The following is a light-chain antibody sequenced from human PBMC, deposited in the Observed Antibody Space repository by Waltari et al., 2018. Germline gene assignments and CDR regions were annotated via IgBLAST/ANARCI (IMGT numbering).Light chain of an antibody. V-gene: IGLV1-44*01. CDR1: SSNIGKNS. CDR3: AVWDDSLDGVV. CDR2: AND. Sequence: QSVLTQPPSASGTPGQRVTISCSGSSSNIGKNSVNWYQQLPGTAPKLLIYANDQRPSGALHRFSGSKSGSSASLAISGLQSEDEADYYCAVWDDSLDGVVFGGGTKLTVL. J-gene: IGLJ2*01.